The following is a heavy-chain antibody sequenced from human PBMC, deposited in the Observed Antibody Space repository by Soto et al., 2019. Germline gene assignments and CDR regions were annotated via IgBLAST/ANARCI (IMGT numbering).Heavy chain of an antibody. J-gene: IGHJ4*02. D-gene: IGHD2-15*01. CDR3: AITISVFCSGGSCYVLGRWNAFDY. Sequence: GESLKISCKGSGYSFTSYWISWMRQMPGKGLEWMGRIDPSDSYTNYSPSFQGHVTIPADKSISTAYLQWSSLKASDTAMYYCAITISVFCSGGSCYVLGRWNAFDYWGQGTLVTVSS. CDR1: GYSFTSYW. V-gene: IGHV5-10-1*01. CDR2: IDPSDSYT.